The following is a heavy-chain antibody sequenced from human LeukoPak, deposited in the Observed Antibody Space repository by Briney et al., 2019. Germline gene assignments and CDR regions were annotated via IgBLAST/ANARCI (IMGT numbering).Heavy chain of an antibody. J-gene: IGHJ4*02. D-gene: IGHD3-22*01. CDR3: ARVPPPYYYDSSGYFDY. Sequence: PSETLSPTCAVYGGSFSGYYWSWIRQPPGKGLEWIGEINHSGSTNYNPSLKSRVTISVDTSKNQFSLKLSSVTAADTAVYYCARVPPPYYYDSSGYFDYWGQGTLVTVSS. V-gene: IGHV4-34*01. CDR1: GGSFSGYY. CDR2: INHSGST.